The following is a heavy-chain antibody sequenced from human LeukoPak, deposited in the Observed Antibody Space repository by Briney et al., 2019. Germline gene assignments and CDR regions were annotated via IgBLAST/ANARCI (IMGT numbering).Heavy chain of an antibody. CDR3: ARSGTSRYYFYGMDV. Sequence: PSETLSLTCTVSGGSISSYYWNWIRQPPGKGLEWIGYIYYTGSTNYNPSLKSRVTISVDTSKNQFSLKLNSVTAAGTAVYYCARSGTSRYYFYGMDVWGQGTTVTVSS. V-gene: IGHV4-59*08. D-gene: IGHD3-9*01. CDR2: IYYTGST. J-gene: IGHJ6*02. CDR1: GGSISSYY.